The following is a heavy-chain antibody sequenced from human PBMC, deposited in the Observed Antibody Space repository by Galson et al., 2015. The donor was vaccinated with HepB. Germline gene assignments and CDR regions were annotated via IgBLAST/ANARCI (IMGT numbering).Heavy chain of an antibody. D-gene: IGHD5-24*01. CDR1: GFTFSSYG. CDR3: AAGDGYNSRYFDY. Sequence: SLRLSCAASGFTFSSYGMHWVRQAPGKGLEWVAVIWYDGSNKYYADSVKGRFTISRDNSKNTLYLQMNSLRAEDTAVYYCAAGDGYNSRYFDYWGQGTLVTVSS. V-gene: IGHV3-33*01. J-gene: IGHJ4*02. CDR2: IWYDGSNK.